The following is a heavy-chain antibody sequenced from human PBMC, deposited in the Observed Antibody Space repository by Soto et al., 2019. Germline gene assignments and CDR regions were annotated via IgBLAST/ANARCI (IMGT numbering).Heavy chain of an antibody. CDR2: ARNEANRYAT. J-gene: IGHJ4*02. CDR1: GFTFSDHY. CDR3: ARVYNWNEMDDY. Sequence: EVQLVESGGNLVQPGGSLRLSCAASGFTFSDHYMDWVRQAPGKGQEWVGRARNEANRYATKYAASVEGRFTISRDDSKNSLSLQMNSLKTEDTAVYYCARVYNWNEMDDYWGQGTLVTVSS. D-gene: IGHD1-20*01. V-gene: IGHV3-72*01.